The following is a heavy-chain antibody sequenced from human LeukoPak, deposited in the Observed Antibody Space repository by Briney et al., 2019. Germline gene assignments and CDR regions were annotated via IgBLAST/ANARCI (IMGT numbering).Heavy chain of an antibody. CDR3: VRAGSIAAAGYYYYYYGMDV. V-gene: IGHV3-74*01. CDR1: GFTFGSYW. Sequence: PGGSLRLSCAASGFTFGSYWMHWVRQAPGKGLVWVSRINSDGSSTNYADSVKGRSTISRDNAKNTLYLQMNSLRAEDTAVYYCVRAGSIAAAGYYYYYYGMDVWGQGTTVTVSS. D-gene: IGHD6-13*01. J-gene: IGHJ6*02. CDR2: INSDGSST.